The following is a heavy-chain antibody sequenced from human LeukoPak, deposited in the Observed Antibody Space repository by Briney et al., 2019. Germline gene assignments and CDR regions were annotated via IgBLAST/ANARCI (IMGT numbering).Heavy chain of an antibody. D-gene: IGHD3-10*01. CDR1: GYTFTGYY. V-gene: IGHV1-2*06. J-gene: IGHJ3*02. Sequence: ASVKVSCKASGYTFTGYYMHWVRQAPGQGLEWMGRINPNSGGKNYAQKFQGRVTMTRDTSISTAYRELSRLRSDDTAVYYCARASDGLLWFGETPPDAFDIWGQGTMVTVSS. CDR2: INPNSGGK. CDR3: ARASDGLLWFGETPPDAFDI.